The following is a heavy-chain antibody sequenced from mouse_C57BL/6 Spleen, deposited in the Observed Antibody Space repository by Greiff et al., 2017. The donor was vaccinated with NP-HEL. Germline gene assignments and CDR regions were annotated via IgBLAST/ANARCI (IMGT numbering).Heavy chain of an antibody. CDR2: INPYNGGT. V-gene: IGHV1-19*01. Sequence: EVQVVESGPVLVKPGASVKMSCKASGYTFTDYYMNWVKQSHGKSLEWIGVINPYNGGTSYNQKFKGKATLTVDKSSSTAYMELNSLTSEDSAVYYCARKGDYDYDGFAYWGQGTLVTVSA. CDR3: ARKGDYDYDGFAY. J-gene: IGHJ3*01. D-gene: IGHD2-4*01. CDR1: GYTFTDYY.